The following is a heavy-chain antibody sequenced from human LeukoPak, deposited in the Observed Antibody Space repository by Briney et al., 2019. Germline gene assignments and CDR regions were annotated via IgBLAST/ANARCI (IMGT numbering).Heavy chain of an antibody. J-gene: IGHJ5*02. D-gene: IGHD2-15*01. V-gene: IGHV1-18*01. CDR1: GYTFASYG. CDR2: ISAYDGNT. CDR3: AKEADSWFDP. Sequence: GASVKVSCKASGYTFASYGISWVRQAPGQGLEWMGWISAYDGNTNYAQKLQGRVTMTTDTSTITAYMELRSLRSDDTAVYYCAKEADSWFDPWGQGTLVTVSS.